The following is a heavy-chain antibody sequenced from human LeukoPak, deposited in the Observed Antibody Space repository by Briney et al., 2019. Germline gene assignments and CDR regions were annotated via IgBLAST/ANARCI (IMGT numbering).Heavy chain of an antibody. D-gene: IGHD3-10*01. CDR2: IYYSGST. J-gene: IGHJ5*02. V-gene: IGHV4-39*01. CDR3: ARYGSGSYYRSFDP. Sequence: SETLSLTCTVSGGSISSSSYYWGWIRQPPGKGLEWTGSIYYSGSTYYNPSLKSRVTISVDTSKNQFSLKLSSVTAADTAVYYCARYGSGSYYRSFDPWGQGTLVTVSS. CDR1: GGSISSSSYY.